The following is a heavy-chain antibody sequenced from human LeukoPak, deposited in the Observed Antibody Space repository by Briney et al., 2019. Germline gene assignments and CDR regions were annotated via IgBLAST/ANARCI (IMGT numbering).Heavy chain of an antibody. J-gene: IGHJ6*02. V-gene: IGHV1-8*01. CDR2: MNPNSGNT. Sequence: ASVKVSCKASGYTFTSYDINWVRQATGQGLEWMGWMNPNSGNTGYAQRFQGRVTMTRNTSISTAYMELSSLRSEDTAVYYCARGKGATMYYGMDVWGQGTTVTVSS. D-gene: IGHD1-26*01. CDR3: ARGKGATMYYGMDV. CDR1: GYTFTSYD.